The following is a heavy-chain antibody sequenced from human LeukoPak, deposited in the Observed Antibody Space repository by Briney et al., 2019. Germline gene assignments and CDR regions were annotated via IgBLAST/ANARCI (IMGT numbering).Heavy chain of an antibody. V-gene: IGHV4-31*03. CDR1: GGSISSGGYF. J-gene: IGHJ4*02. CDR3: ASRNYGSSGGGVDY. CDR2: IYYSGST. Sequence: PSETLSLTCTVSGGSISSGGYFWSWIRQHPGKGLEWIGYIYYSGSTYYNPSLKSRVTISVDTSKNQFSLKLSSVTAADTAVYYCASRNYGSSGGGVDYWGQGTLVTVSS. D-gene: IGHD3-22*01.